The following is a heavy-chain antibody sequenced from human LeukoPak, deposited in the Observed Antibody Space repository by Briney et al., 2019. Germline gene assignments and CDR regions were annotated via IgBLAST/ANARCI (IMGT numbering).Heavy chain of an antibody. CDR3: ARDAGDGYNFDS. CDR2: ISAYNGNT. V-gene: IGHV1-18*01. Sequence: ASVTVSCTASGYTFTSYGISWVRQAPGQGREGMGWISAYNGNTNYAQKLQGRVTMTTDTSTSTAYMELRSLRSDDTAVYYCARDAGDGYNFDSWGQGTLVTVSS. D-gene: IGHD5-24*01. CDR1: GYTFTSYG. J-gene: IGHJ4*02.